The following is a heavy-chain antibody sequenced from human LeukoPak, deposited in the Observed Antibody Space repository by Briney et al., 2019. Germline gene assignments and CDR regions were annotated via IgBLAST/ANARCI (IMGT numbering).Heavy chain of an antibody. CDR2: IYYSGST. CDR1: GGSISSYY. V-gene: IGHV4-59*01. Sequence: SETLSLTCTVSGGSISSYYWSWIRQPPGKGLEWIGYIYYSGSTNYNPSLKSRVTISVETSKNLFSLKLSSVTAADTAVYYCARAVAATHWYFDLWGRGTLVTVSS. J-gene: IGHJ2*01. D-gene: IGHD2-15*01. CDR3: ARAVAATHWYFDL.